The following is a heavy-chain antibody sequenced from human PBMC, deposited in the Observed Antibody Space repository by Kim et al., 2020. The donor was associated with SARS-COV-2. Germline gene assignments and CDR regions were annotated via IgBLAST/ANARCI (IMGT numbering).Heavy chain of an antibody. D-gene: IGHD3-3*01. CDR3: ARDKLRFLDSGYYYGMDV. Sequence: TGRFTISIDNSKNTLYLQMNSLSAEDTAVYYCARDKLRFLDSGYYYGMDVWGQGTTVTVSS. J-gene: IGHJ6*02. V-gene: IGHV3-30*07.